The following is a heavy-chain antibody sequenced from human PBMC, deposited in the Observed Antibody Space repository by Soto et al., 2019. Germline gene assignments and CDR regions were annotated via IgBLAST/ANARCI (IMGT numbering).Heavy chain of an antibody. Sequence: GDSLNISCKCSGYIFTSYCIILVRQVPGKFLEWMGRIDPSDSYTNYSPSFQGHVTISADKSISTAYLQWSSLKASDTAMYYCERHLDCSSNSYKKRGYYGMDVWGQGTTVTVSS. CDR2: IDPSDSYT. V-gene: IGHV5-10-1*01. D-gene: IGHD2-2*01. CDR3: ERHLDCSSNSYKKRGYYGMDV. J-gene: IGHJ6*02. CDR1: GYIFTSYC.